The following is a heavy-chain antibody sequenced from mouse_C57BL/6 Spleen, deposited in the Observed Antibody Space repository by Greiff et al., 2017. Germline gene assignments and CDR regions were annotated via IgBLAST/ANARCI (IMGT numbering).Heavy chain of an antibody. D-gene: IGHD2-5*01. CDR2: ISSGSSTI. CDR3: ARGSNPVDWYFDV. J-gene: IGHJ1*03. CDR1: GFTFSDYG. Sequence: DVQLVESGGGLVKPGGSLKLSCAASGFTFSDYGMHWVRQAPEKGLEWVAYISSGSSTIYYADTVKGRFTISRDNAKNTLFLQMTSLRSEDTAMYYCARGSNPVDWYFDVWGTGTTVTVSS. V-gene: IGHV5-17*01.